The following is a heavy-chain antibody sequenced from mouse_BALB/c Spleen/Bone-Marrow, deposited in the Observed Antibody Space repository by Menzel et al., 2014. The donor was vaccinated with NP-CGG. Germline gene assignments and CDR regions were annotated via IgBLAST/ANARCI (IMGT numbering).Heavy chain of an antibody. J-gene: IGHJ2*01. D-gene: IGHD2-1*01. V-gene: IGHV1S56*01. CDR1: GYTFTSCY. CDR3: ARPDGNYESYFDY. Sequence: GQLQQSGPELVKPGASVKMSCKASGYTFTSCYIHWVKQSPGQGLEWIGWIYPGDGSTEYNEKFKGKTTLTADKSSSTAYMLLSSLTSEDSAIYFCARPDGNYESYFDYWCQGTTLTVSS. CDR2: IYPGDGST.